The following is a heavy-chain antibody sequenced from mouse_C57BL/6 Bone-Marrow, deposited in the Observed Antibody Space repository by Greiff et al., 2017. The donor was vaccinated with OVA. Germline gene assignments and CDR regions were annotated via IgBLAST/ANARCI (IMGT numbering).Heavy chain of an antibody. V-gene: IGHV1-64*01. D-gene: IGHD2-5*01. CDR3: ATGSNFYYAMDY. CDR1: GYTFTSYW. CDR2: IHPNSGST. J-gene: IGHJ4*01. Sequence: QVQLKQPGAELVKPGASVKLSCKASGYTFTSYWMHWVKQRPGQGLEWIGMIHPNSGSTNYNEKFKSKATLTVDKSSSTAYMQLSSLTSEDSAVYYCATGSNFYYAMDYWGQGTSVTVSS.